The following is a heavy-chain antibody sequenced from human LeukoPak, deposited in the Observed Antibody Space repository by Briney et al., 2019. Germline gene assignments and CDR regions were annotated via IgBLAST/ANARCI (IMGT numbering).Heavy chain of an antibody. Sequence: GGSLRLTCAASGFTFSNYWMHWVRQAPGKGLVWVSRINTDGSSTSYADSVKGRFTISRDNAKNTLYLQMNSLRAEDTAVYYCARATVGATSDFDYWGQGTLVTVSS. CDR2: INTDGSST. D-gene: IGHD1-26*01. J-gene: IGHJ4*02. CDR1: GFTFSNYW. CDR3: ARATVGATSDFDY. V-gene: IGHV3-74*01.